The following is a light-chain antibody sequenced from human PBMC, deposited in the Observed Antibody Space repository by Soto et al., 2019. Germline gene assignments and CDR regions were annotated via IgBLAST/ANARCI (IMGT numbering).Light chain of an antibody. CDR3: QQYDNVPLT. V-gene: IGKV1-33*01. Sequence: DIQMSHAPSSLSSSVTDRLTNTCHARQDISNFLNWYQQTPRKAPKLLISGASNLETGVPSRFSGSGSGTDFTFTISSLQPEDIATYYCQQYDNVPLTFGGGTKVDIK. CDR2: GAS. CDR1: QDISNF. J-gene: IGKJ4*01.